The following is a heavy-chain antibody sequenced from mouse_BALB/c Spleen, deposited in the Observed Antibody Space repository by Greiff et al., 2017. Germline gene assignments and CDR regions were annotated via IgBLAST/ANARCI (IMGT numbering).Heavy chain of an antibody. Sequence: QVQLQQSGAELVRPGASVTLSCKASGYTFTDYEMHWVKQTPVHGLEWIGAIDPETGGTAYNQKFKGKATLTADKSSSTAYMELRSLTSEDSAVYYCTRVYRYDEFAYWGQGTLVTVSA. D-gene: IGHD2-14*01. V-gene: IGHV1-15*01. CDR3: TRVYRYDEFAY. CDR2: IDPETGGT. CDR1: GYTFTDYE. J-gene: IGHJ3*01.